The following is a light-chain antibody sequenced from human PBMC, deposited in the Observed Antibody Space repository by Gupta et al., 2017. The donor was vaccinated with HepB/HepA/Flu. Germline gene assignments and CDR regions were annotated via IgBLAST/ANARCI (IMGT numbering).Light chain of an antibody. Sequence: DIVMTQSPDSLAVSLGERATINCKSSQNLLYANNKDYLAWYQKKPGQPPKLLISWASTRESGVPDRFSGSGSRTDFTLTISGLRADDVAVYYCQQYYDIPITFGQGTRLEIK. J-gene: IGKJ5*01. CDR1: QNLLYANNKDY. V-gene: IGKV4-1*01. CDR2: WAS. CDR3: QQYYDIPIT.